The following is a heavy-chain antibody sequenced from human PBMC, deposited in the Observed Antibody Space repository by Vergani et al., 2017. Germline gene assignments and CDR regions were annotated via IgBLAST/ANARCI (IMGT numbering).Heavy chain of an antibody. CDR1: GFTFSTYA. D-gene: IGHD3-22*01. V-gene: IGHV3-23*04. Sequence: EVQLVESGGGIVKPGGSLRLSCAASGFTFSTYAMTWVRQAPGKGLEWVSTISSDGGSTYYADSVKGRFTISRDNSKNTLSLQMNSLTAEDTALYYCAGPRGTSAYYYGGFDYWGQGILVTVSS. J-gene: IGHJ4*02. CDR2: ISSDGGST. CDR3: AGPRGTSAYYYGGFDY.